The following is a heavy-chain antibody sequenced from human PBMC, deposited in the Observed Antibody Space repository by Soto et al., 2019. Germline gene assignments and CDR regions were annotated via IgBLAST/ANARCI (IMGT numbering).Heavy chain of an antibody. V-gene: IGHV1-18*04. Sequence: QVHLVQSGAEVKKPGASVTVSCKTSGYSFRTYGITWVRQAPGQGLEWMGWISADIVNPIYAQKVQGRVIMTTDTSTSTVYMELRSLRFDDTAVYYCAREDRGQEYWGQGTLVIVSS. CDR2: ISADIVNP. J-gene: IGHJ4*02. D-gene: IGHD3-10*01. CDR1: GYSFRTYG. CDR3: AREDRGQEY.